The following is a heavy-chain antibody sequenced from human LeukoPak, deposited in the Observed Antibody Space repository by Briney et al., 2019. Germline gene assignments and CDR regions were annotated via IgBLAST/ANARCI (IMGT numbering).Heavy chain of an antibody. CDR1: GFSFSDYA. D-gene: IGHD1-26*01. CDR3: ARNFLPTSDTMGGY. Sequence: GGSLRLSCAASGFSFSDYAMSWVRQSPGKGLEWVSSLSNSDNKYYIDSEKGRFTISKDNSNNLYLQMNSLRVEDTAVYYCARNFLPTSDTMGGYWGQGTPVTVSS. V-gene: IGHV3-23*01. J-gene: IGHJ4*02. CDR2: LSNSDNK.